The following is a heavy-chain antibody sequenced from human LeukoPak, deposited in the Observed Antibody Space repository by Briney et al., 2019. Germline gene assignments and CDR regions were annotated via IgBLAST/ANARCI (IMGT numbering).Heavy chain of an antibody. Sequence: GRSLRLSCAASGFTFSSFGMHWVRQAPGRGLEWVALILYEDKYYADSVKGRFTISRDNSKNTLYLQMDSLRAEDTAVYYCAKEYRQLGPYYFDYWGQGTLVTVSS. J-gene: IGHJ4*02. CDR3: AKEYRQLGPYYFDY. D-gene: IGHD1-1*01. V-gene: IGHV3-33*05. CDR1: GFTFSSFG. CDR2: ILYEDK.